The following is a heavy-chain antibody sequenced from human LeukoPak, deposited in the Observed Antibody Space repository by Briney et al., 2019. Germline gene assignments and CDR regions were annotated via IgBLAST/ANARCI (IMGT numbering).Heavy chain of an antibody. V-gene: IGHV4-34*01. Sequence: SETLSLTCAVYGGSFSDYNWNWIRQPPGRGLEWIGEINHSGGTNYNPPLKSRVTISIDTSKNQFSLKLTSVTAADTAVYYCARGLPGYWGQGTLVIVSS. CDR3: ARGLPGY. J-gene: IGHJ4*02. CDR2: INHSGGT. CDR1: GGSFSDYN.